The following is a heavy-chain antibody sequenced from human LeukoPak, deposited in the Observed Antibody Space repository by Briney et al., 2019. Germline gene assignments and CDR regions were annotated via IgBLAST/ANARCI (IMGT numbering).Heavy chain of an antibody. CDR1: GGTFISYA. CDR3: AKHKENYGDSCLDDY. D-gene: IGHD4-17*01. J-gene: IGHJ4*02. CDR2: IIPIFGTA. Sequence: SVKVSCKASGGTFISYAISWVRQAPGQGLEWMGGIIPIFGTANYAQKFQGRVTITADESTSAAYMELNSLRGEDTAVYYCAKHKENYGDSCLDDYWGQGTLVTVSS. V-gene: IGHV1-69*13.